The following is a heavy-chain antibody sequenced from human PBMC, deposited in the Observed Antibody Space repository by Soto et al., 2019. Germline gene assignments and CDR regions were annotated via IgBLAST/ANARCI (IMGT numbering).Heavy chain of an antibody. CDR1: GFTFSSYS. CDR2: ISSSSYI. V-gene: IGHV3-21*01. J-gene: IGHJ6*02. Sequence: PGGSLRLSCAASGFTFSSYSMNWVRQAPGKGLEWVSSISSSSYIYYADSVKGRFTISRDNAKNSLYLQMNSLRAEDTAVYYCARDRVVGALGYYYGMDVWGQGTTVTVSS. D-gene: IGHD1-26*01. CDR3: ARDRVVGALGYYYGMDV.